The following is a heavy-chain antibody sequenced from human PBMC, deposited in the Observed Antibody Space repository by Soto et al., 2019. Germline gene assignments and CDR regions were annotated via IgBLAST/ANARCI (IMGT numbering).Heavy chain of an antibody. J-gene: IGHJ6*03. D-gene: IGHD2-2*01. Sequence: AGGSLRLSCAASGFTFSSYSMNWVRQAPGKGLEWVSSISSSSSYIYYADSVKGRFTISRDNAKNSLYLQMNSLRAEDTAVYYCARVSPHIVVVPAARGNKYYYYYYMDVWGKGTTVTVSS. V-gene: IGHV3-21*01. CDR2: ISSSSSYI. CDR1: GFTFSSYS. CDR3: ARVSPHIVVVPAARGNKYYYYYYMDV.